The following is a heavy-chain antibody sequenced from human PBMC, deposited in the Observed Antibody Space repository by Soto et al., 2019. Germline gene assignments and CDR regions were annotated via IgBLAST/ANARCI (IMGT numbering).Heavy chain of an antibody. D-gene: IGHD4-17*01. Sequence: QVQLQESGPGLVKPSQTLSLTCTVSGGSISSGDYYWSWIRQPPGKGLEWIGYIYYSGGTYYNPSLKRRVTISVDTSKNQFSLKLSSVTAADTAVYYCAREGMGFNDYGAQWFDYWGQGTLVPVSS. V-gene: IGHV4-30-4*01. J-gene: IGHJ4*02. CDR2: IYYSGGT. CDR3: AREGMGFNDYGAQWFDY. CDR1: GGSISSGDYY.